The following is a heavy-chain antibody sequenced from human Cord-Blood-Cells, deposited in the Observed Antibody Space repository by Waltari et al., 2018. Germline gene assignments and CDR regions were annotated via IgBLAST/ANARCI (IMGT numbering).Heavy chain of an antibody. J-gene: IGHJ4*02. CDR1: GYSLPELP. CDR3: ATDSRPSGSGSYNDY. D-gene: IGHD3-10*01. V-gene: IGHV1-24*01. Sequence: QVQLVASGAEVKKPGASVKVSRQVPGYSLPELPMPCVRPAPGKGPEGMGGFDPEDGETIYAQKFQGRVTMTEDTSTDTAYMELSSLRSEDTAVYYCATDSRPSGSGSYNDYWGQGTLVTVSS. CDR2: FDPEDGET.